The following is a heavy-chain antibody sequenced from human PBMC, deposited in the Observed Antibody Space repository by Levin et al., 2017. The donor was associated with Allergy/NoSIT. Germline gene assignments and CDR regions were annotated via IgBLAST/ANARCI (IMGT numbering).Heavy chain of an antibody. Sequence: ESGPTLVKPTQTLTLTCTFSGFSLSTSGVGVGWIRQPPGKALEWLALIYWNDDKRYSPSLKSRLTITKETSKNQVVLTMANMDPVDTATYYCAHRIAGGGSDFGDYFDYWGQGTLVTVSS. D-gene: IGHD1-26*01. V-gene: IGHV2-5*01. CDR1: GFSLSTSGVG. CDR2: IYWNDDK. CDR3: AHRIAGGGSDFGDYFDY. J-gene: IGHJ4*02.